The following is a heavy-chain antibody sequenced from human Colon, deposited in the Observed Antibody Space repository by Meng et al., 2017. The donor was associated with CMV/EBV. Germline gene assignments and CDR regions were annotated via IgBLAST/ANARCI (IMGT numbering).Heavy chain of an antibody. CDR2: ISPDGTNK. V-gene: IGHV3-30*02. Sequence: GGSLSLPWAASGFIFSGYGIHWVRQVPGQGLEGVSFISPDGTNKYYADSVKGRFTIPSDNSKNTLYLQMYSLRADDTAVYYCAKDWHWGTPYYGMNVWGQGTTVTVSS. CDR1: GFIFSGYG. D-gene: IGHD7-27*01. J-gene: IGHJ6*02. CDR3: AKDWHWGTPYYGMNV.